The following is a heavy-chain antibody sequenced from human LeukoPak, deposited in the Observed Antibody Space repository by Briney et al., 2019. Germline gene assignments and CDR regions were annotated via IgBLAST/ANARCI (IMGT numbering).Heavy chain of an antibody. V-gene: IGHV1-2*02. CDR2: INPNSGGT. CDR3: ARNVVGATTFDY. Sequence: ASVKVSCKASGYTFTGYYMHWVRQAPGQGLEWMGWINPNSGGTNYARKFQGRVTMTRDTSISTAYMELSRLRSDDTAVYYCARNVVGATTFDYWGQGTLVTVSS. D-gene: IGHD1-26*01. J-gene: IGHJ4*02. CDR1: GYTFTGYY.